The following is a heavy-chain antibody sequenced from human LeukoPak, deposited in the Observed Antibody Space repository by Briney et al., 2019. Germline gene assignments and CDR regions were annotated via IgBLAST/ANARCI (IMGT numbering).Heavy chain of an antibody. J-gene: IGHJ4*02. D-gene: IGHD6-6*01. CDR3: ARQYSSSSGANY. V-gene: IGHV3-21*01. Sequence: GGSLRLSCAASGFTFSSYSMNWVRQAPGKGLEWVSSISSSSSFIYYADSVKGRFTISRDNAKNSLYLQMDSLSAEDTAVYYCARQYSSSSGANYWGQGTLVTVSS. CDR1: GFTFSSYS. CDR2: ISSSSSFI.